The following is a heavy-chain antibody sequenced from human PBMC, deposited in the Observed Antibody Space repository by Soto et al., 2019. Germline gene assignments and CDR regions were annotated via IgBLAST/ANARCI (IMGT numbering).Heavy chain of an antibody. D-gene: IGHD3-3*01. J-gene: IGHJ5*02. CDR3: ARGRFLEWSNWFDP. V-gene: IGHV1-3*01. CDR1: GYTFTSYA. CDR2: INAGNGNT. Sequence: ASVKVSCKASGYTFTSYAMHWVRQAPGQRLEWMGWINAGNGNTKYSQKFQGRVTITRDTSASTAYMELSSLRSEDTAVYYCARGRFLEWSNWFDPWGQGTLVTVSS.